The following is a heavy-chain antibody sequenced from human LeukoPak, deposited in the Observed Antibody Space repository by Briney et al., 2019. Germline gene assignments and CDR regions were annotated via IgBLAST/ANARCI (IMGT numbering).Heavy chain of an antibody. CDR3: AKYSSSWYEDSNDY. CDR1: GFTFSSYA. CDR2: ISGSGGST. V-gene: IGHV3-23*01. J-gene: IGHJ4*02. Sequence: GGSLRLSCAASGFTFSSYAMSWVRQAPGRGLEWVSAISGSGGSTYYADSVKGRFTISRDNSKNTLYLQMNSLRAEDTAVYYCAKYSSSWYEDSNDYWGQGTLVTVSS. D-gene: IGHD6-13*01.